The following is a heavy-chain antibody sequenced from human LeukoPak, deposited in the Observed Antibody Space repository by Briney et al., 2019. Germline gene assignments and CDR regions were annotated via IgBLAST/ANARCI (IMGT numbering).Heavy chain of an antibody. CDR1: GYTFTSYD. V-gene: IGHV1-8*03. CDR3: ARGETQCMDY. CDR2: VTPTTGNT. J-gene: IGHJ4*02. D-gene: IGHD2-8*01. Sequence: GASKKVSCKASGYTFTSYDINWVRQDPGQGLEWMGWVTPTTGNTGYAQKFQGRVTITRDTSIGTTYLELSSLRSEDTAMYYCARGETQCMDYWGQGTLVTVSS.